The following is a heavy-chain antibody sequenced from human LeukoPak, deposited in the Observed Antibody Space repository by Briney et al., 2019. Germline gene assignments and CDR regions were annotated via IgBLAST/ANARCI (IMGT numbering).Heavy chain of an antibody. CDR2: FDPEDGET. CDR3: ATGYLGYYYDSSGLT. V-gene: IGHV1-24*01. J-gene: IGHJ5*02. D-gene: IGHD3-22*01. CDR1: GYTLTELS. Sequence: ASVKVPCKVSGYTLTELSMHWVRQAPGKGLEWMGGFDPEDGETIYAQKFQGRVTMTEDTSTDTAYMELSSLRSEDTAVYYCATGYLGYYYDSSGLTWGQGTLVTVSS.